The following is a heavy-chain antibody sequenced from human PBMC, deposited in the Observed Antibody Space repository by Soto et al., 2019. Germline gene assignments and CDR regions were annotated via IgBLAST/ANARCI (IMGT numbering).Heavy chain of an antibody. CDR2: IIPIFGTA. CDR1: GGTFSSYA. D-gene: IGHD1-7*01. J-gene: IGHJ6*02. Sequence: QVQLVQSGAEVKKPGSSVKVSCKASGGTFSSYAISWVRQAPGQGLEWMGGIIPIFGTANYAQKFQGRVTITADESTSTAYMELSSLRSEDTAVYYCAQIGELRANGYYYYGMDVWGQGTTVTVSS. CDR3: AQIGELRANGYYYYGMDV. V-gene: IGHV1-69*01.